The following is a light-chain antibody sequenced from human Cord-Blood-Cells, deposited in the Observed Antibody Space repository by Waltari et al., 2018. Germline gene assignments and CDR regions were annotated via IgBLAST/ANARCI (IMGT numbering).Light chain of an antibody. CDR2: KDS. Sequence: SYELTQPPSVSVSPGQTARITCSGDALPKQYAYWYQQKPGQAPVLVIYKDSERPSGIPERFSGSSSGTTVTLTISGVQVEDEADYYCYSAADNNWVFGGGTKLTVL. CDR3: YSAADNNWV. V-gene: IGLV3-25*02. J-gene: IGLJ3*02. CDR1: ALPKQY.